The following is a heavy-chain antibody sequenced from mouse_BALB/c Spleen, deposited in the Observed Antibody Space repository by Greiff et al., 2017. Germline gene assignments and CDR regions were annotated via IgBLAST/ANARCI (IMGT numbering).Heavy chain of an antibody. J-gene: IGHJ3*01. Sequence: VQLQQSGPELVKPGASVKISCKASGYAFSSSWMNWVKQRPGQGLEWIGRIYPGDGDTNYNGKFKGKATLTADKSSSTAYMQLSSLTSVDSAVYFCAIYYGNFWFAYWGQGTLVTVSA. D-gene: IGHD2-1*01. CDR3: AIYYGNFWFAY. V-gene: IGHV1-82*01. CDR2: IYPGDGDT. CDR1: GYAFSSSW.